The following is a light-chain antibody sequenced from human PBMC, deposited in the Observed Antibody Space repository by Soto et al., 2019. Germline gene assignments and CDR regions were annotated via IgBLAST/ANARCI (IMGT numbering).Light chain of an antibody. CDR2: GES. CDR3: QQYGFT. V-gene: IGKV3-20*01. CDR1: QSVSSSY. Sequence: EIVLTQSPGTLSLSPGERATLSCRASQSVSSSYLAWYQQKPGQAPRLLIYGESSRATGIPDRFSGSGSGTDFTLTISRLEPEDFAVYYCQQYGFTFGPGTKVDIK. J-gene: IGKJ3*01.